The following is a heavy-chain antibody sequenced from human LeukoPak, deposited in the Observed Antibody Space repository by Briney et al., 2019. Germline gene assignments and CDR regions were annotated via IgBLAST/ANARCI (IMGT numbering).Heavy chain of an antibody. CDR1: GGSISSSSYY. D-gene: IGHD1-26*01. CDR3: ASPSWELLGLYDYYYYMDV. CDR2: IYYSGST. J-gene: IGHJ6*03. V-gene: IGHV4-39*01. Sequence: KASETLSLTCTVSGGSISSSSYYWGWIRQPPGKGLEWIGSIYYSGSTYYNPSLKSRVTISVDTSNNQFSLKLSSVTAADTAVYYCASPSWELLGLYDYYYYMDVWGTGTTVTISS.